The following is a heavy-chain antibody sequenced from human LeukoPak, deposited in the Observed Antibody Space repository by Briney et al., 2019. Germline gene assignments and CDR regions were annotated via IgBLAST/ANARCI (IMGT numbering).Heavy chain of an antibody. D-gene: IGHD2-2*01. Sequence: GGSLRLSCAVSGFTFSSYAMHWVRQAPGKGLEWVAVISYDGSNKYYAKSVIGRFTISRDTSKNTLYLQMNSLSAEDTAVYYCAKDRERTLRSTSCSYDYWGQGTLVTVSS. CDR3: AKDRERTLRSTSCSYDY. CDR2: ISYDGSNK. V-gene: IGHV3-30-3*02. CDR1: GFTFSSYA. J-gene: IGHJ4*02.